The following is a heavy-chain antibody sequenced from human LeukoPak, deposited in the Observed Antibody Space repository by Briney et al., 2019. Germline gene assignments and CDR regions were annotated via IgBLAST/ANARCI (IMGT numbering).Heavy chain of an antibody. CDR2: IYYSGST. CDR1: GGSLSSSSYY. Sequence: SETLSLTCTVSGGSLSSSSYYWGCIRQPPGKGLEWIGSIYYSGSTYYNPSLKSRVTISVDTSKNQFSLKLSSVTAADTAVYYCERDSSSWATRFDYWGQGTLVTVSS. J-gene: IGHJ4*02. CDR3: ERDSSSWATRFDY. D-gene: IGHD6-13*01. V-gene: IGHV4-39*02.